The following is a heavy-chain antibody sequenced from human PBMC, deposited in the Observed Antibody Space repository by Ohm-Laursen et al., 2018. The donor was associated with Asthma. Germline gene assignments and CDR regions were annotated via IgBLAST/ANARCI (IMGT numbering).Heavy chain of an antibody. CDR2: INFVFGTS. J-gene: IGHJ4*02. CDR1: GGTFTNYV. V-gene: IGHV1-69*01. Sequence: SSVKVSCKSSGGTFTNYVIGWVRQAPGQGLEWLGGINFVFGTSTYAQKFHDRFTITADESTSTVYMTLSSLTSEDTAVYYCARKAGSCITSNCYSLDFWGQGTLVTVSS. CDR3: ARKAGSCITSNCYSLDF. D-gene: IGHD2-15*01.